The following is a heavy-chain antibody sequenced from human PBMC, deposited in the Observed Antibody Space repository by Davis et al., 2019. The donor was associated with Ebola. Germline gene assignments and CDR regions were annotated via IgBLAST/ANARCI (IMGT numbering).Heavy chain of an antibody. CDR2: IYYSGST. J-gene: IGHJ6*02. V-gene: IGHV4-59*01. CDR3: ARDSRWLVPGTYYYYGMDV. CDR1: GGSFSTYY. Sequence: MPSETLSLTCTVSGGSFSTYYWSWIRQPPGKGLEWIGYIYYSGSTNYNPSLKSRVTISVDTSKNQFSLKLSSVTAADTAVYYCARDSRWLVPGTYYYYGMDVWGQGTTVTVSS. D-gene: IGHD6-19*01.